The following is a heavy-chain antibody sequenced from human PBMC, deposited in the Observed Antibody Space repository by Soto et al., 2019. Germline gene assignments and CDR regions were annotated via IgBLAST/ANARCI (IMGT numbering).Heavy chain of an antibody. D-gene: IGHD3-3*01. J-gene: IGHJ4*02. CDR3: NSYPDFWGGHTPL. Sequence: EVQLVESGGGLVQPGGSLRLSCAASGFSITNTWMHWVRQAPGKGLEWVGRVKSKADGGTADYAAPVKGRFTVSRDDSKNTQYLQMNSLKMEVTAVNYCNSYPDFWGGHTPLWGQGTLVTVSS. CDR2: VKSKADGGTA. V-gene: IGHV3-15*07. CDR1: GFSITNTW.